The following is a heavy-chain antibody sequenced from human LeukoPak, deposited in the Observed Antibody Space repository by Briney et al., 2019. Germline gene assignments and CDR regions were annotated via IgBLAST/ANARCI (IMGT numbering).Heavy chain of an antibody. CDR2: IIPIFGTA. CDR3: AKEANVVGGAFDI. V-gene: IGHV1-69*01. Sequence: GASVKVSCKASGGTFSSYAISWVRQAPGQGLEWMGGIIPIFGTANYAQKFQGRVTITADESTSTAYMELSSLRSEDTAVYYCAKEANVVGGAFDIWGQGTMVTVSS. CDR1: GGTFSSYA. J-gene: IGHJ3*02. D-gene: IGHD2-21*01.